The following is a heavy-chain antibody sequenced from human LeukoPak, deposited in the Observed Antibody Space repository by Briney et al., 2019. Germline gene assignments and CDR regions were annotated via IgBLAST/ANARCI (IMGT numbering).Heavy chain of an antibody. CDR1: GFTFSSYG. CDR2: IWYDGSNK. J-gene: IGHJ4*02. CDR3: ARDSGGGDFFDY. Sequence: GGSLRLSCAASGFTFSSYGMPWVRQAPGKGLEWVAVIWYDGSNKYYADSVKGRFTISRDNSKNTLYLQMNSLRAEDTAVYYCARDSGGGDFFDYWGQGTLVTVSS. D-gene: IGHD2-15*01. V-gene: IGHV3-33*01.